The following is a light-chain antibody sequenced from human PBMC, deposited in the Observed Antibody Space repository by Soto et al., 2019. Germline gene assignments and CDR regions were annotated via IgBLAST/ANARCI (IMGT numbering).Light chain of an antibody. CDR3: KQLNTYPPWT. J-gene: IGKJ1*01. Sequence: DIQMTQSPSSLSASVGDRVTITCRASQSISSYLNWYQQKPGKAPKLLIYDASNLEAGVPSRFRGSGSGTDFNFTISRLQPEDSATYYCKQLNTYPPWTFGQGTQVDIK. CDR1: QSISSY. CDR2: DAS. V-gene: IGKV1-33*01.